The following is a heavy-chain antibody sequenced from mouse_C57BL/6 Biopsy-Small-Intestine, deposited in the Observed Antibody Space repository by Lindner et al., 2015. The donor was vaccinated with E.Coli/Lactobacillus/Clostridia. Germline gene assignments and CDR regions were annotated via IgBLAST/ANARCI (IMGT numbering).Heavy chain of an antibody. CDR2: IYPYNGLS. Sequence: VQLQESGPELVKPGASVKISCKASGFSFTGYYMHWVKQSHGNILDWIGYIYPYNGLSSYNQKFKGKAALTVDKSSSTAYMDLRSLTSEDSAVYYCARNPGTRGYFDYWGQGTTLTVSS. CDR3: ARNPGTRGYFDY. V-gene: IGHV1-31*01. CDR1: GFSFTGYY. D-gene: IGHD4-1*01. J-gene: IGHJ2*01.